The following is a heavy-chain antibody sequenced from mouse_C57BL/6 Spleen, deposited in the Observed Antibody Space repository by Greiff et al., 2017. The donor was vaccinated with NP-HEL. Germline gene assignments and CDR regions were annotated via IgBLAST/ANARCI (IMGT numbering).Heavy chain of an antibody. CDR2: IYPGSGST. Sequence: VQLQQSGAELVKPGASVKMSCKASGYTFTSYWITWVKQRPGQGLEWIGDIYPGSGSTNYNEKFKSKATLTVDTSSSTAYMQLSSLTSEDSAVYYCARGAKMVTTTGYYFDYWGQGTTLTVSS. D-gene: IGHD2-2*01. V-gene: IGHV1-55*01. CDR3: ARGAKMVTTTGYYFDY. CDR1: GYTFTSYW. J-gene: IGHJ2*01.